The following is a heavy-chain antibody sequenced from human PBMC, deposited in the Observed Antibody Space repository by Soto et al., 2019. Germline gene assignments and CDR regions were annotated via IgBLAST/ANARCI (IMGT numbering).Heavy chain of an antibody. Sequence: PVWSLRLSCVASVFTFDSYAMNWIRHSPGKGLEWVSVISGGGTSTYYADSVKGRFTVSRDNSKNTMYLQMNRLSAEDTGVYYCAKERFVYDFGIVPAANLIGMAVWGQGTTVTVS. CDR3: AKERFVYDFGIVPAANLIGMAV. CDR2: ISGGGTST. D-gene: IGHD2-2*01. V-gene: IGHV3-23*01. J-gene: IGHJ6*02. CDR1: VFTFDSYA.